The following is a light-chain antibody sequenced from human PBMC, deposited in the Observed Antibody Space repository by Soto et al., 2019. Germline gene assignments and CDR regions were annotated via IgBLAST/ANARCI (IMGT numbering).Light chain of an antibody. V-gene: IGKV3-15*01. CDR2: GAS. CDR1: QSVSSN. Sequence: EIVMTQSPATLSVSPGERATLSCRASQSVSSNLAWYQQKPGQAPRLLIYGASTRATGIPARFSGSGSGTEFSLTLSSLQSEDFSVYYCQQYNNGPPSTFGGGTKVEIK. CDR3: QQYNNGPPST. J-gene: IGKJ4*01.